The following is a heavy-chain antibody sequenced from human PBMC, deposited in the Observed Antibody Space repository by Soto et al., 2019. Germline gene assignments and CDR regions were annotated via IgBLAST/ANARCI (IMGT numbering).Heavy chain of an antibody. CDR1: GGTFSSYA. D-gene: IGHD3-3*01. J-gene: IGHJ6*02. CDR2: IISIFGTA. CDR3: ARQRPQDYDFWSGYYTDYYYYGMDV. Sequence: SVKVSCKASGGTFSSYAISWVRQAPGQGLEWMGGIISIFGTANYAQKFQGRVTITADESTSTAYMELSSLRSEDTAVYYCARQRPQDYDFWSGYYTDYYYYGMDVWGQGTTVTVSS. V-gene: IGHV1-69*13.